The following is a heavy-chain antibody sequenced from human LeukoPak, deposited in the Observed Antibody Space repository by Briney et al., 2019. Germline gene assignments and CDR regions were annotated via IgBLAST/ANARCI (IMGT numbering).Heavy chain of an antibody. V-gene: IGHV3-23*01. Sequence: GGSLRLSCAASGFTFSSYAMSWVRQALGKGLEWVSAISGSGGSTYYADSVKGRFTISRDNSKNTLYLQMNSLRAEDTAVYYCAKARIVVVPAATYYYGMDVWGQGTTVTVSS. J-gene: IGHJ6*02. CDR1: GFTFSSYA. CDR3: AKARIVVVPAATYYYGMDV. D-gene: IGHD2-2*01. CDR2: ISGSGGST.